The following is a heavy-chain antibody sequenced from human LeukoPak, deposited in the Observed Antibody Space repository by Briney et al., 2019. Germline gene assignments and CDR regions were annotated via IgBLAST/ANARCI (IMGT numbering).Heavy chain of an antibody. J-gene: IGHJ6*02. D-gene: IGHD3-3*01. CDR2: INPNSGNK. Sequence: GASVKVSCKASGYTFTSYDINWVRQATGQGLEWMGWINPNSGNKGYAQKFQGRVTMTRNTSISTAYMELSSLRSEDTAVYYCARVEAHYGMDVWGQGTTVTVSS. V-gene: IGHV1-8*01. CDR3: ARVEAHYGMDV. CDR1: GYTFTSYD.